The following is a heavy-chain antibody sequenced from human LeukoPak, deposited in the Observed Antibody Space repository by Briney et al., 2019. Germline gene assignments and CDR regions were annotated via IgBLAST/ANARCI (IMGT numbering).Heavy chain of an antibody. J-gene: IGHJ4*02. CDR3: ATKYYYGSGSYRGEADY. V-gene: IGHV1-24*01. CDR1: GYALTELS. Sequence: ASVKVSCKVSGYALTELSMHWVRQAPGKGLEWMGGFDPEDGETIYAQKFQGRVTMTEDTSTDTAYMELSSLRSEDTAVYYCATKYYYGSGSYRGEADYWGQGTLVTVSS. D-gene: IGHD3-10*01. CDR2: FDPEDGET.